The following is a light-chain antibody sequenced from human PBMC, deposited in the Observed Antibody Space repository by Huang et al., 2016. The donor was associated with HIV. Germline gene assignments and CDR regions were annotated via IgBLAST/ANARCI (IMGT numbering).Light chain of an antibody. CDR3: QQYDKWPPLLT. V-gene: IGKV3-15*01. CDR2: GAS. Sequence: EIVMTQSPAPLSVSPGERVILSCRASESVGSSLAWYQQKPGQAPRLLIYGASTRASGVPPRFSGSGSGTEFTLSISGLQSADFAVYYCQQYDKWPPLLTFGGGTKVEIK. CDR1: ESVGSS. J-gene: IGKJ4*01.